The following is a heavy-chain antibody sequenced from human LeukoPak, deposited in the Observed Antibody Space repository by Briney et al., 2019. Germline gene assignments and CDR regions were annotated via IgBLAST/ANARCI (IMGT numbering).Heavy chain of an antibody. D-gene: IGHD3-9*01. CDR3: AREGGYDILAGYQDY. J-gene: IGHJ4*02. V-gene: IGHV1-2*02. CDR2: INPNNGDT. CDR1: GYIFTTYF. Sequence: ASVKVSCKASGYIFTTYFIHWVRQAPGQGLEWMGWINPNNGDTNYVQKFQGRVTMTRDTSISTAYMELTRLRSDDTAVYYCAREGGYDILAGYQDYWGQGTLVTVSS.